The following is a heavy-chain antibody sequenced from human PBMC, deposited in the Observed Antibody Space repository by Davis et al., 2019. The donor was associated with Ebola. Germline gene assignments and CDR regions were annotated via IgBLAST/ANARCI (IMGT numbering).Heavy chain of an antibody. V-gene: IGHV4-59*01. J-gene: IGHJ6*02. CDR3: ARGGDGYNSFDFYYYGMDV. D-gene: IGHD5-24*01. CDR2: ISHSGAI. CDR1: GTSISSSY. Sequence: SETLSLTCTVSGTSISSSYWSWIRQFPGKQLEWIGYISHSGAINYNPSLKSRVTLSIDTSKSQFSLKLSSVTAADTAVYYCARGGDGYNSFDFYYYGMDVWGQGTTVTVPS.